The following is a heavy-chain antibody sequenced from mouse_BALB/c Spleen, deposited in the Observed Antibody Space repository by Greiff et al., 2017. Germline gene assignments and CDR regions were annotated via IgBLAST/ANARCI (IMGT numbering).Heavy chain of an antibody. CDR2: ISSGGST. CDR3: ARVEDFSYAMDY. V-gene: IGHV5-6-5*01. J-gene: IGHJ4*01. CDR1: GFTFSSYA. Sequence: EVHLVESGGGLVKPGGSLKLSCAASGFTFSSYAMSWVRQTPEKRLEWVASISSGGSTYYPDSVKGRFTISRDNARNILYLQMSSLRSEDTAMYYCARVEDFSYAMDYWGQGTSVTVSS.